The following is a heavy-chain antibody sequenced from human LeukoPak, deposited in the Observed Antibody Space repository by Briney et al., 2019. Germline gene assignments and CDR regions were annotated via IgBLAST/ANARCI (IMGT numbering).Heavy chain of an antibody. D-gene: IGHD2-15*01. Sequence: SETLSLTCAVYGGSFSGYYWSWIRQPPGKGLEWIGEINHSGSTNYNPSLKSRVTISVDTSKNQFSLKLSSVTAAGTAVYYCATVSGGSRKSVDYWGQGTLVTVSS. V-gene: IGHV4-34*01. CDR1: GGSFSGYY. J-gene: IGHJ4*02. CDR3: ATVSGGSRKSVDY. CDR2: INHSGST.